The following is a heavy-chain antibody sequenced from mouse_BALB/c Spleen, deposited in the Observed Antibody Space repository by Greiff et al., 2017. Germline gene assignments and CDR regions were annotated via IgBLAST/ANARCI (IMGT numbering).Heavy chain of an antibody. CDR2: ISSGSSTI. Sequence: EVKLVESGGGLVQPGGSRKLSCAASGFTFSSFGMHWVRQPPEKGLEWVAYISSGSSTIYYADTVKGRFTIARDNPKNTLFLQMTSLRSEDTAMYYCARGGNYRSHYYAMDYWGQGTSVTVSS. CDR3: ARGGNYRSHYYAMDY. J-gene: IGHJ4*01. V-gene: IGHV5-17*02. CDR1: GFTFSSFG. D-gene: IGHD2-1*01.